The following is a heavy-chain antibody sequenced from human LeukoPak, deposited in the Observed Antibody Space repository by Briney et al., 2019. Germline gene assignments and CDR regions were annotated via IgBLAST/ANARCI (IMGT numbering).Heavy chain of an antibody. Sequence: PSETLSLTCAVSGYSISSGYYWGWIRQPPGKGLEWIGSIYHSGSTYYNPSLKSRVTISVDTSKNQFSLKLSTVTAADTAVYYCARHWAPQTGWAPPLYFDYWGQGTLVTVSS. CDR2: IYHSGST. D-gene: IGHD3-16*01. CDR3: ARHWAPQTGWAPPLYFDY. J-gene: IGHJ4*02. CDR1: GYSISSGYY. V-gene: IGHV4-38-2*01.